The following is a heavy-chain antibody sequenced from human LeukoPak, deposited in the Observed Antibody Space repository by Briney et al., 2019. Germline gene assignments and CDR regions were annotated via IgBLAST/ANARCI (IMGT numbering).Heavy chain of an antibody. CDR3: ARGENDFWSGYYTRTFDP. Sequence: PSQTLSLTCAVSGGSISSGGYSWSWIRQPPGRGLEWFVYINHSGSTNYNPSLKSRVTISVDTSKNQFSLKLSSVTAADTAVYYCARGENDFWSGYYTRTFDPWGQGTLVTVSS. D-gene: IGHD3-3*01. J-gene: IGHJ5*02. CDR1: GGSISSGGYS. CDR2: INHSGST. V-gene: IGHV4-30-2*01.